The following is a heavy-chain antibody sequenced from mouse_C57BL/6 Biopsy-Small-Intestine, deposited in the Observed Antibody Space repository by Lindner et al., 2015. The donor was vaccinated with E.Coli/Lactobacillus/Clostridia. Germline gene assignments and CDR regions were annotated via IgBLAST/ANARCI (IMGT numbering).Heavy chain of an antibody. D-gene: IGHD1-1*01. CDR3: ARSYYGSFDY. CDR1: GYSFTGYY. Sequence: VQLQESGPELVKPGTSVKISCKASGYSFTGYYMNWVKQSSEKSLEWIGEINPSTGGTTYNQKFKAKATLTVDKSSSTAYMQLKSLTSEDSAVYYCARSYYGSFDYWGQGTTLTVSS. J-gene: IGHJ2*01. CDR2: INPSTGGT. V-gene: IGHV1-42*01.